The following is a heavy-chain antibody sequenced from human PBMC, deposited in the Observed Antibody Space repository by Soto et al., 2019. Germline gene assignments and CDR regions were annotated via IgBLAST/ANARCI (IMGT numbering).Heavy chain of an antibody. D-gene: IGHD3-10*01. CDR1: GFTFSKDW. CDR2: IKSKTDGGTT. V-gene: IGHV3-15*01. J-gene: IGHJ5*02. CDR3: TTDRDLSNWFDP. Sequence: GGPLRRSCAASGFTFSKDWMSWVHGARGKGLEWVGRIKSKTDGGTTDSAAPVKGRFTISRDDSKNTLYLQMNSLKTEDTAVYYCTTDRDLSNWFDPWGQGTLVTVSS.